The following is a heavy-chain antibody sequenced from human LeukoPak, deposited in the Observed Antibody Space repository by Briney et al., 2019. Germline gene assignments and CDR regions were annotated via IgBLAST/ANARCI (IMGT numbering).Heavy chain of an antibody. J-gene: IGHJ4*02. CDR3: ARPPYDSSGI. D-gene: IGHD3-22*01. CDR2: ISYDGSNK. CDR1: GLTFSSYA. Sequence: PGGSLRLSCAASGLTFSSYAMHWVRQAPGKGLEWVATISYDGSNKYYADSVKGRFTISRDNSKKMLYLQMNSLRVEDTAVYYCARPPYDSSGIWGQGILVTVSS. V-gene: IGHV3-30-3*01.